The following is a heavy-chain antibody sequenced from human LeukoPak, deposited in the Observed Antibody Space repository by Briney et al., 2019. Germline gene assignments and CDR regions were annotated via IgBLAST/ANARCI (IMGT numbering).Heavy chain of an antibody. D-gene: IGHD4-17*01. V-gene: IGHV3-21*04. J-gene: IGHJ4*02. CDR3: ASAQSVNPRMVDY. Sequence: GGSLRLSCAASGFTFSSYSMNWVRQAPGKGLEWVSSISGTSTSIYYADSVKGRFTISRDNAKNSLYLQMNSLRAEDTAVYYCASAQSVNPRMVDYWGQGTLVTVSS. CDR1: GFTFSSYS. CDR2: ISGTSTSI.